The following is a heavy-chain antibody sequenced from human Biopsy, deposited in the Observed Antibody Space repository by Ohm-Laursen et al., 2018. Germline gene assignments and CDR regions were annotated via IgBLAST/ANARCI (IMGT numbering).Heavy chain of an antibody. D-gene: IGHD5-12*01. J-gene: IGHJ3*02. CDR3: AREAIGVATAFDI. CDR2: IYYSGST. V-gene: IGHV4-59*01. Sequence: TLSLTCTVSGVSISTYYWSWIRQSPGRGLEWIAYIYYSGSTDYNPSLKSRVTTSLDTSKNQFSLKLSSVTAADTAIYYCAREAIGVATAFDIWGQGTMVTVSS. CDR1: GVSISTYY.